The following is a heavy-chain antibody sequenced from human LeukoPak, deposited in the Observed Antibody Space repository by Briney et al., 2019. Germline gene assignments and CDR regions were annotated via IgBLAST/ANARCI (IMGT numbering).Heavy chain of an antibody. D-gene: IGHD2-15*01. CDR1: GFSFDDYG. V-gene: IGHV3-9*01. CDR2: ISWNSGSI. CDR3: AESRGGRDKYYFDH. Sequence: PGRSLRLSCAASGFSFDDYGMHWVRQVPGKGLEWVSGISWNSGSIGYADSVKGRFTISRDNAKNSLYLQMSSLRAEDTALYYCAESRGGRDKYYFDHWGQGTRVTVSS. J-gene: IGHJ4*02.